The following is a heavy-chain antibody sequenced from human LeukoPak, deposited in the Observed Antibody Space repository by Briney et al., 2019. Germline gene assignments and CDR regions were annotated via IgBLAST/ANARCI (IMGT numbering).Heavy chain of an antibody. CDR2: ISYDGSNK. D-gene: IGHD4-17*01. CDR3: AKDMDHDYDDYGFDY. J-gene: IGHJ4*02. V-gene: IGHV3-30*18. CDR1: GFTFSSYV. Sequence: SGGSLRLSCAASGFTFSSYVMHWVRQAPGKGLEWVAFISYDGSNKYYADSVKGRCTISRDNSKNTVYLQMDSLRAEATAVYYCAKDMDHDYDDYGFDYWGQRAPVTVSS.